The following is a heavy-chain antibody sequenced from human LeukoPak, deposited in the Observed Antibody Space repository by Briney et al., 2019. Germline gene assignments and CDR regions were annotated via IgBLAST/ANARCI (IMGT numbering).Heavy chain of an antibody. Sequence: PGGSMRLSCAASGFTFSSYAMSWVRQAPGKGLEWVSAISGSGGSTYYADSVKGRFTISRDNSKNTLYLQMNSLRAEDTAVYYCAKVLRFLEWLLDYWGQGTLVTVSS. CDR2: ISGSGGST. J-gene: IGHJ4*02. D-gene: IGHD3-3*01. CDR3: AKVLRFLEWLLDY. V-gene: IGHV3-23*01. CDR1: GFTFSSYA.